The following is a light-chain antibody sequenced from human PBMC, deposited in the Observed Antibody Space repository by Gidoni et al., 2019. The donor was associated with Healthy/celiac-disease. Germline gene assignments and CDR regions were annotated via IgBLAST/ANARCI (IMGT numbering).Light chain of an antibody. J-gene: IGLJ2*01. CDR2: SKSDADK. CDR1: SGINVGTYR. V-gene: IGLV5-45*02. CDR3: MIWSSSDVV. Sequence: QALLPQPSSLSPSPGASASLTWPLRSGINVGTYRIYWYQQRPGSPPQQLLRSKSDADKQQGSGVPGRFSGSKAASANAGTFRRSGVEDEDEDDYYGMIWSSSDVVFGGGTKLTVL.